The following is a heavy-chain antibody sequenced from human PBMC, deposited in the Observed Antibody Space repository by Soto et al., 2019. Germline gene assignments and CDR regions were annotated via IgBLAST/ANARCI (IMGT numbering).Heavy chain of an antibody. V-gene: IGHV4-31*03. Sequence: PSETLSLTCTVSGGSISSGGYCWSWIRQHPGKGLEWIGDIYYSGRTYYNPSLKSRVTISVDTSKNQFSLKVSSVTGADTAVYYCARVFSDSSSFFDPWGQGTLVNVSS. D-gene: IGHD6-13*01. CDR2: IYYSGRT. CDR3: ARVFSDSSSFFDP. CDR1: GGSISSGGYC. J-gene: IGHJ5*02.